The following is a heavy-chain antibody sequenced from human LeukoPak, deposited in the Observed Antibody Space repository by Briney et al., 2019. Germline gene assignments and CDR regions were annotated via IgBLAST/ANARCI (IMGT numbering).Heavy chain of an antibody. J-gene: IGHJ4*02. CDR2: IYYSGST. V-gene: IGHV4-30-4*08. D-gene: IGHD3-10*01. Sequence: SQTLSLTCTVSGGSISSGDYYWSWIRQPPGKGLECIGYIYYSGSTYYNPSLKSRVPISVDTSKNQFSLKLSSVTAADTAVYYCAGRDYYGSGSYYRNDYWGQGTLVTVSS. CDR1: GGSISSGDYY. CDR3: AGRDYYGSGSYYRNDY.